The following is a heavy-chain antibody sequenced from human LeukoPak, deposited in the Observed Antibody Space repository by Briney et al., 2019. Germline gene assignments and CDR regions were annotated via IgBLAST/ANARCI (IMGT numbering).Heavy chain of an antibody. CDR2: IYPGDSDT. Sequence: GASLKISCKGSGSHFTNYWIGWVRQMPGKGLEWMGIIYPGDSDTTYSPSFQGQVTISADKSISTAYLQWSSLKASDTAMYYCARRRDGYNYVGTDYWGQGTLVTVSS. V-gene: IGHV5-51*01. CDR1: GSHFTNYW. CDR3: ARRRDGYNYVGTDY. J-gene: IGHJ4*02. D-gene: IGHD5-24*01.